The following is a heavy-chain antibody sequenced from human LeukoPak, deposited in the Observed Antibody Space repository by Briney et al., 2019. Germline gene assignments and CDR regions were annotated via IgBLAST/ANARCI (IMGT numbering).Heavy chain of an antibody. Sequence: ASVKVSCKVSGYTFTDYYMHWVQQAPGKGLEWMGLVDAEDGETIYAEKLEGRVTITADTSTDTAYVELSSLRSEDTAVYYCATGPFSVTYFDYWGQGTLVTVSS. CDR1: GYTFTDYY. J-gene: IGHJ4*02. D-gene: IGHD2-21*02. CDR3: ATGPFSVTYFDY. V-gene: IGHV1-69-2*01. CDR2: VDAEDGET.